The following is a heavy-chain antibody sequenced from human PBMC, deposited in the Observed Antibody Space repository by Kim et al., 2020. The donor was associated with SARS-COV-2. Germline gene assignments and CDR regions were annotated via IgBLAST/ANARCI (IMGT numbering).Heavy chain of an antibody. CDR3: AREKVRYPQGYYGMDV. V-gene: IGHV4-4*07. CDR2: IYTSGST. Sequence: SETLSLTCTVSGGSISSYYWSWIRQPAGKGLEWIGRIYTSGSTNYNPSLKSRVTMSVDTSKNQFSLKLSSVTAADTAVYYCAREKVRYPQGYYGMDVWGQGTTVTVSS. J-gene: IGHJ6*02. D-gene: IGHD2-2*02. CDR1: GGSISSYY.